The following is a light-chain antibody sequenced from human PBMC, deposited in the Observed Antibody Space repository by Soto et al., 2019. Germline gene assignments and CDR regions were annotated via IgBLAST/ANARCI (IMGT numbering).Light chain of an antibody. CDR2: ENN. Sequence: QSVLTQPPSVSAAPGQKVTISFSGSSSNIGNNYVSWYQHLPGTAPRLLIFENNKRPSGIPDRFSGSKSGTSATLAITGLQTGDEADYYCGTWDIRLNINWVFGGGTKLTVL. J-gene: IGLJ3*02. CDR3: GTWDIRLNINWV. CDR1: SSNIGNNY. V-gene: IGLV1-51*02.